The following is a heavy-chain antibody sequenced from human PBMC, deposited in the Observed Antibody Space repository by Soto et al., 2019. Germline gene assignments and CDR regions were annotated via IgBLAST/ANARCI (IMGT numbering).Heavy chain of an antibody. D-gene: IGHD7-27*01. CDR3: AKGPRNWGVDY. CDR2: MNPNNDYT. J-gene: IGHJ4*02. V-gene: IGHV1-8*01. CDR1: GYTFTDYD. Sequence: QVQLVQSGAEVKKPGASVKVSCKASGYTFTDYDINWFRQATGQGLEWMGWMNPNNDYTGYAQNFQGGVTMTRNTSISTAYMELSTLRSEDTAVYYCAKGPRNWGVDYWGQGTLVTVSS.